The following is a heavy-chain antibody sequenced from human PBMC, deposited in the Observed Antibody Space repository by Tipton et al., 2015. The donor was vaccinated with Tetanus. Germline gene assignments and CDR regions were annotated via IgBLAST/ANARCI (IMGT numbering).Heavy chain of an antibody. D-gene: IGHD5/OR15-5a*01. CDR1: GFTLSDSG. J-gene: IGHJ5*02. V-gene: IGHV3-73*01. Sequence: SLRLSCAVFGFTLSDSGIHWVRQAPGKGLEWVGRIRNEAYSYATSYAASLKGRFSISRDYSKNTAYLQMNRLKTEDTAIYYCARHVPNSNVYEGWPDPWGQGTLVTVSS. CDR2: IRNEAYSYAT. CDR3: ARHVPNSNVYEGWPDP.